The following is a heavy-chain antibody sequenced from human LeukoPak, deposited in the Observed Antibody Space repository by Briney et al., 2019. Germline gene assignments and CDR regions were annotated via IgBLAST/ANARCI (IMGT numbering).Heavy chain of an antibody. V-gene: IGHV1-69*04. CDR2: IIPIFGIA. D-gene: IGHD6-13*01. Sequence: SVKVSCKASGGTFSSYAISWVRQAPGQGLEWMGRIIPIFGIANYAQKFQGRVTITADKSTSTAYMELSSLRSEDTAVYYCASREDAAAPGFYGMDVWGKGTTVTVSS. CDR1: GGTFSSYA. CDR3: ASREDAAAPGFYGMDV. J-gene: IGHJ6*04.